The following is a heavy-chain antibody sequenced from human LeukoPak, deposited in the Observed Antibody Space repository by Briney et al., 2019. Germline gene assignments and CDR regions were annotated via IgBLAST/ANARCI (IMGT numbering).Heavy chain of an antibody. D-gene: IGHD2-15*01. J-gene: IGHJ4*02. CDR1: GFSFSSYW. Sequence: GGSLRLSCAASGFSFSSYWMSWVRQAPGKGLEWVAHIKQDGSEKYYVDSVKGRFTVSRDNAKNSLYLQMNSLRAEDTAVYYCARDRMPGYCTSGSCTTDYWGQGTLVTVSS. V-gene: IGHV3-7*01. CDR3: ARDRMPGYCTSGSCTTDY. CDR2: IKQDGSEK.